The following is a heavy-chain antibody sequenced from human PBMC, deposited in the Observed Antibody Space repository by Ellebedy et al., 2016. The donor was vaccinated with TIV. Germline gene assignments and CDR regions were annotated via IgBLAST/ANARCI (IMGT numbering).Heavy chain of an antibody. CDR2: IYYSGST. Sequence: SETLSLTXTVSGGSISSSSYYWGWMRQPPGKGLEWIGSIYYSGSTYYNPSLKSRVTISVDTSKNQFSLKPSSVNAADTAVYSCERMITFGAVIVSIPNGFDPWGQGTLVTVSS. CDR1: GGSISSSSYY. CDR3: ERMITFGAVIVSIPNGFDP. V-gene: IGHV4-39*01. J-gene: IGHJ5*02. D-gene: IGHD3-16*02.